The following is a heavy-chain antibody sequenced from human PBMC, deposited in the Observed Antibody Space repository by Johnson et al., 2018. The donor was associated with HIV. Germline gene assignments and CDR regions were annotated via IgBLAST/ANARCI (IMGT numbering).Heavy chain of an antibody. CDR2: ISYDGSNK. V-gene: IGHV3-30*03. CDR1: GFTFSSYG. J-gene: IGHJ3*01. D-gene: IGHD1-26*01. Sequence: QVQLVESGGGVVQPGRSLRLSCAASGFTFSSYGMHWVRQAPGKGLEWVAVISYDGSNKYYADSVKGRFTISRDNPKNTLHLQMNSLSAEDTAVYYCAGRGVGATTDALDLWGQGTMVTVSS. CDR3: AGRGVGATTDALDL.